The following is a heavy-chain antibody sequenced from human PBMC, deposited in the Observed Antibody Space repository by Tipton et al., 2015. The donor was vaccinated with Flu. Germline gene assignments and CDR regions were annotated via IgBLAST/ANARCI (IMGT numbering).Heavy chain of an antibody. D-gene: IGHD3-22*01. V-gene: IGHV1-18*01. CDR1: GYTFSFYG. Sequence: QVQLVQSGAEVKKPGASVKVSCKASGYTFSFYGVSWVRQAPGQGLEWMGWINPYNTKTNYAQNLQGRVTMTTDTSTSTAYMELRSLRSDDTAVYYCARDGRDYYDPSGYSHWGQGTLVTVSS. CDR3: ARDGRDYYDPSGYSH. CDR2: INPYNTKT. J-gene: IGHJ4*02.